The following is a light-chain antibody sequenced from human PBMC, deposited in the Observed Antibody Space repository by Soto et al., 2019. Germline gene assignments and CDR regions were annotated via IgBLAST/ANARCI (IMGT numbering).Light chain of an antibody. J-gene: IGKJ4*01. Sequence: DIVMTPSPATLSVSPGERSTLSCRASQNIRRNLAWYQQKPGQAPRLLIYHASTRATGIPARFTGGGSGTEFTLTISSLQSEDFAVYYCQQYDNWPPVTFGGGTKVEIK. CDR1: QNIRRN. CDR3: QQYDNWPPVT. V-gene: IGKV3-15*01. CDR2: HAS.